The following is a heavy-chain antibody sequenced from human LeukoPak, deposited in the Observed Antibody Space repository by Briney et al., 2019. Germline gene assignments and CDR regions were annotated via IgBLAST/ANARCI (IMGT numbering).Heavy chain of an antibody. CDR1: GFTFSSYG. CDR2: ISYDGSNK. Sequence: GGSLRLSCAASGFTFSSYGMHWVRQAPGKGLEWVAVISYDGSNKYYADSVKGRFTISRDNSKNTLYLQMNSLRAEDTAVYYCARDCSSTSCYEGLDYWGQGTLVTVSS. D-gene: IGHD2-2*01. V-gene: IGHV3-30*03. CDR3: ARDCSSTSCYEGLDY. J-gene: IGHJ4*02.